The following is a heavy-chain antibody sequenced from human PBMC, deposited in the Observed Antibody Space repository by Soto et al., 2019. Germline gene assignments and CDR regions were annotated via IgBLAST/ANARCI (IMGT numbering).Heavy chain of an antibody. CDR1: GGTFSSYA. D-gene: IGHD6-13*01. CDR3: ARDRIAGSKYYYGMDV. Sequence: QVQLVQSGAEVKKPGSSVRVSCKASGGTFSSYAISWVRQAPGQGLEWMGGIIPIFGTENYAQKFQGRVTITADESTSTAYMELRSLRSEDTAVYYCARDRIAGSKYYYGMDVWGQGTTATVSS. CDR2: IIPIFGTE. V-gene: IGHV1-69*01. J-gene: IGHJ6*02.